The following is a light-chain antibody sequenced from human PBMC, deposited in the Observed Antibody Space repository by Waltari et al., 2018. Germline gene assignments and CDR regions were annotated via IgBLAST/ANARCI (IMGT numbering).Light chain of an antibody. CDR3: MQATNWPLT. V-gene: IGKV2-30*02. J-gene: IGKJ1*01. CDR2: KVS. CDR1: QSLVHTDGHTY. Sequence: DVVMTQSPLSLPVSLGQPASISCRSSQSLVHTDGHTYLNGFQQRPGQSPRRLIYKVSNRASEVPDRFSGSGSDTAFTLKISRVEAEDVGIYYCMQATNWPLTFGQGTKVEIQ.